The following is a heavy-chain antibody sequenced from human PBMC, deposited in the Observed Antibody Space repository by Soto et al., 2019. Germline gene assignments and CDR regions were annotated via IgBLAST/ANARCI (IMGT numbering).Heavy chain of an antibody. CDR2: ISAYNGNT. V-gene: IGHV1-18*04. D-gene: IGHD6-19*01. CDR1: GYTFTSYG. Sequence: ASVKVSCKASGYTFTSYGISWVRQAPGQGLEWIGWISAYNGNTSYAQKLQGRVTMTTDTPTSTAYMELRSLRSDNTAVYYCAAAVAVTRGPFDYWGQGTLVTVSS. J-gene: IGHJ4*02. CDR3: AAAVAVTRGPFDY.